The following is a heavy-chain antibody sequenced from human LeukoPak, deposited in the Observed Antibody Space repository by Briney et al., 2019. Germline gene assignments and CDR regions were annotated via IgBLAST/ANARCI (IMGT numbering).Heavy chain of an antibody. V-gene: IGHV4-59*01. CDR2: IYYSGST. CDR1: GGSTSSYY. J-gene: IGHJ3*02. Sequence: SETLSLTCTVSGGSTSSYYWSWIRQPPGKGLEWIGYIYYSGSTNYNPSLKSRVTISVDTSKNQFSLKLSSVTAADTAVYYCARGASIAVAGEGAFDIWGQGTMVTVSS. D-gene: IGHD6-19*01. CDR3: ARGASIAVAGEGAFDI.